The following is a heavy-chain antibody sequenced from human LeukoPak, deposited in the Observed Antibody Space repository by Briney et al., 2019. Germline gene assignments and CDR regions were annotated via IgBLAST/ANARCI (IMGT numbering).Heavy chain of an antibody. CDR3: ARDSGLRFFDWLFVY. CDR2: IKQDGSEK. CDR1: GFTFSTYW. V-gene: IGHV3-7*01. J-gene: IGHJ4*02. D-gene: IGHD3-9*01. Sequence: PGGSLRLSCAASGFTFSTYWMSWVRQAPGKGLEWVANIKQDGSEKYYVDSVKGRFTISRDNAKNSLYLQMNSLRAEDTAVYYCARDSGLRFFDWLFVYWGQGTLVTVSS.